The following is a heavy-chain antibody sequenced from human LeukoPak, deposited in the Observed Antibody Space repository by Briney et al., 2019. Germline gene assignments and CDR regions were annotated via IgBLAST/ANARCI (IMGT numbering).Heavy chain of an antibody. Sequence: GGSLRLSCAASGFTFSSYSMNWVRQAPGKGLEWVSSISSSSSYIYYADSVKGRFTISRDNAKNPLYLQMNSLRAEDTAVYYCARDRLDLYYDFWSGYYTDYWGQGTLVTVSS. J-gene: IGHJ4*02. V-gene: IGHV3-21*01. CDR1: GFTFSSYS. CDR2: ISSSSSYI. CDR3: ARDRLDLYYDFWSGYYTDY. D-gene: IGHD3-3*01.